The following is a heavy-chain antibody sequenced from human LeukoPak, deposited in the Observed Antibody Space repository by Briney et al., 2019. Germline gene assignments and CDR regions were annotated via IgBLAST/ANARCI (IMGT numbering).Heavy chain of an antibody. CDR3: AGGIVGVHAY. J-gene: IGHJ4*02. V-gene: IGHV4-38-2*01. D-gene: IGHD1-26*01. CDR2: FYHGGDT. CDR1: DFSISSAYY. Sequence: NPSETLSLTCGASDFSISSAYYWGWIRQPPGKGLEWIGSFYHGGDTYYNPSLKSRVTISVDTPKNQFSLKLRSVTAADTAVYYCAGGIVGVHAYWGQGILVTVSS.